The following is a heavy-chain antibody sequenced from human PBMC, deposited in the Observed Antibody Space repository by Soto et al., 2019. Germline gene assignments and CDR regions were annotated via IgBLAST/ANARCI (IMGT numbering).Heavy chain of an antibody. J-gene: IGHJ6*02. V-gene: IGHV1-18*04. Sequence: QAHLVQSGAEVKKHGASVKVSCKASGYAFTSYGISWVRQAPGQGLEWMGWISAYNDNTNYAQKLQDRVTMTTDTATSTAYMELRSLRSDDTAVYYCARENWNYDYYYGMDVWGQGTTVTVSS. CDR3: ARENWNYDYYYGMDV. CDR2: ISAYNDNT. D-gene: IGHD1-1*01. CDR1: GYAFTSYG.